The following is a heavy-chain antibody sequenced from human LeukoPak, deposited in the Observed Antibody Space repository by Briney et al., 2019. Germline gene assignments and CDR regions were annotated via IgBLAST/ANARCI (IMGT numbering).Heavy chain of an antibody. Sequence: GGSLRLSCAASGFTFSSKCMHWVRQAPGKGLEWVAVIWYDGSNKYYADSVKGRFTISRDNSKNTLYLQMNSLRAEDTAVYYCAREYCSSTSCRGSWFDPWGQGTLVTVSS. CDR3: AREYCSSTSCRGSWFDP. CDR1: GFTFSSKC. CDR2: IWYDGSNK. V-gene: IGHV3-33*01. D-gene: IGHD2-2*01. J-gene: IGHJ5*02.